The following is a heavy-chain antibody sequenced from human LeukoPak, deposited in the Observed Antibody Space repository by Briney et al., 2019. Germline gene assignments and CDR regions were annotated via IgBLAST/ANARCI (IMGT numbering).Heavy chain of an antibody. Sequence: NPSETLSLTCAVYGGSFSGYYWSWIRQPPGKGLEWIGEINHSGSTNYNPSLKSRVTISVDTSKNQFSLKLSSVTAADTAVYYCAREKLLWFGLWGQGTLVTVSS. CDR2: INHSGST. CDR3: AREKLLWFGL. J-gene: IGHJ5*02. V-gene: IGHV4-34*01. D-gene: IGHD3-10*01. CDR1: GGSFSGYY.